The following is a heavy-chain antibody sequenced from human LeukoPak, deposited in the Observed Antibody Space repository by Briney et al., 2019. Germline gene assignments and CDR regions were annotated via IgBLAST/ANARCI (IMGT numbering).Heavy chain of an antibody. Sequence: GGSLRLSCAASGFTFSSYAMSWVRQAPGKGLEWVSAISGSGGSTYYADPVKGRFTISRDNSKNTLYLQMNSLRAEDTAVYYCAKDLDYYGSGSPDYWGQGTLVTVSS. CDR2: ISGSGGST. CDR1: GFTFSSYA. V-gene: IGHV3-23*01. D-gene: IGHD3-10*01. CDR3: AKDLDYYGSGSPDY. J-gene: IGHJ4*02.